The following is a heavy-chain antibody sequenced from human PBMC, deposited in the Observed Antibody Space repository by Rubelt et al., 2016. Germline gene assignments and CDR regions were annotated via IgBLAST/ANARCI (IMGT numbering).Heavy chain of an antibody. D-gene: IGHD1-20*01. V-gene: IGHV4-34*01. Sequence: QVQLQQWGARLLKPSEALSLTCAVFGGSFSGSYWTWIRQPPGKGLEWIGEIHPSGSTSHNPSLNSRVTISVDSSKNQFSLRRNSVTAADTAVYYGARDIGVTGIHSYYYGMDVWGQGTTVTVSS. J-gene: IGHJ6*02. CDR3: ARDIGVTGIHSYYYGMDV. CDR2: IHPSGST. CDR1: GGSFSGSY.